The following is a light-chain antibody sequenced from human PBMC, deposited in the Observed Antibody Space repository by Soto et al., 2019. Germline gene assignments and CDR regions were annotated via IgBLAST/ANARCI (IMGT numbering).Light chain of an antibody. CDR2: LGS. CDR3: MQALQTPDT. CDR1: QSLLHSNGYNY. V-gene: IGKV2-28*01. J-gene: IGKJ2*01. Sequence: DIVMTQSPLSLPVTPGEPASISCRSSQSLLHSNGYNYLDWYLQKPGQSPQLLIYLGSTRASGVPDRLSGSGSGTDFTLKISRVEAEDVGVYYCMQALQTPDTFGKGTNLEIK.